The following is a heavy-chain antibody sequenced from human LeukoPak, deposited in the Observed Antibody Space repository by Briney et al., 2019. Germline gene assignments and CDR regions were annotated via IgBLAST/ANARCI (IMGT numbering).Heavy chain of an antibody. Sequence: SETLSLTCAVYGGSFSGYYWSWIRQPPGKGLEWIGEINHSGSTNRNPSLKSRVTISVDTSKNQFSLKLSSVTAADTAVYYCARGPNVLLWFGEFQSFDYWGQGTLVTVSS. D-gene: IGHD3-10*01. CDR2: INHSGST. CDR1: GGSFSGYY. V-gene: IGHV4-34*01. CDR3: ARGPNVLLWFGEFQSFDY. J-gene: IGHJ4*02.